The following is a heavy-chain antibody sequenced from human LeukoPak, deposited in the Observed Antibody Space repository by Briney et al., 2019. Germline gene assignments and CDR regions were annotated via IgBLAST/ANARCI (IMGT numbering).Heavy chain of an antibody. CDR2: IYYSGLT. CDR3: ARDVPGGRNDY. Sequence: SETLSLTCTVSGGSVSSSSYYWAWLRQPPGKGLEWIGSIYYSGLTNYSPSLKSRVTISLDTSKNQFSLNINFVTAADTAVYYCARDVPGGRNDYWGQGTLVTVSS. J-gene: IGHJ4*02. D-gene: IGHD3-16*01. CDR1: GGSVSSSSYY. V-gene: IGHV4-39*07.